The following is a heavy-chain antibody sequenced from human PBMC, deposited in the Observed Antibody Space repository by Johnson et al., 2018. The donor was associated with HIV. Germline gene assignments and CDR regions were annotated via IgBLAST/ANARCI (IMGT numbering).Heavy chain of an antibody. D-gene: IGHD3-3*01. CDR3: ARDPEWSAFDI. CDR1: GFTFSSYA. CDR2: IYSGGST. Sequence: VLLVESGGGLVQPGGSLILSCAASGFTFSSYAMSWVRQAPGKGLEWVSVIYSGGSTYYADSVKGRFTISRDNSKNTLYLQMNSLRAEDTAVYYCARDPEWSAFDICGQGTMVTVSS. J-gene: IGHJ3*02. V-gene: IGHV3-66*02.